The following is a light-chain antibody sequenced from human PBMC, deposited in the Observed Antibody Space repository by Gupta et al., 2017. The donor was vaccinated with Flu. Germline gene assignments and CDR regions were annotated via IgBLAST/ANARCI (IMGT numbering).Light chain of an antibody. CDR1: SSDVGSYDR. CDR2: EVS. Sequence: APGQSVTISCTGSSSDVGSYDRVSWYQQFPGAAPQLLMYEVSHRPSGVPDRFSGSRSGNTASLTISGLKTEDEADYYCSSFTATAAVPYFFG. V-gene: IGLV2-18*02. CDR3: SSFTATAAVPYF. J-gene: IGLJ1*01.